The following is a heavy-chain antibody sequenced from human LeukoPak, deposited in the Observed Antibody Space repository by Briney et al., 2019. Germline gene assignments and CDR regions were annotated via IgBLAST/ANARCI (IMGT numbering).Heavy chain of an antibody. Sequence: SETLSLTCTVSGGSISSYYWSWIRQPPGKGLEWIGYIYYSGSTNYNPSFKSRVTISVDTSKNQFSLKLSSVTAADTAVYYCARITAGTGAFDIWGQGTMVTVSS. V-gene: IGHV4-59*01. CDR2: IYYSGST. D-gene: IGHD6-19*01. CDR3: ARITAGTGAFDI. CDR1: GGSISSYY. J-gene: IGHJ3*02.